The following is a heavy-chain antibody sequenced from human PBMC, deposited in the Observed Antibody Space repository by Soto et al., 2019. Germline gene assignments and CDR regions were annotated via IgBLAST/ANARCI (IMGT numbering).Heavy chain of an antibody. CDR2: IIPIFGTA. J-gene: IGHJ4*02. V-gene: IGHV1-69*13. Sequence: SVKVSCKASGGTFSSYAISWVRQAPGQGLEWMGGIIPIFGTANYAQKFQGRVKITADESTSTAYMELSSLRSEDTAVYYCAISPYSSSWYGVYWGQGTLVTVSS. CDR1: GGTFSSYA. CDR3: AISPYSSSWYGVY. D-gene: IGHD6-13*01.